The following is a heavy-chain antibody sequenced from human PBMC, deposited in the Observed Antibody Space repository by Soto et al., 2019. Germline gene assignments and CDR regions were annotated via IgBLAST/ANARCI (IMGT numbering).Heavy chain of an antibody. Sequence: PGESLKISCQGSGYSFTSNWIGWVRQMPGKGLEWMGIINPNDSQIKYSPSFQGQVTISVDTSIDTAYLQWSSLKASDTAMYYCAASIFYYGMDVWGQGTTVTVSS. CDR1: GYSFTSNW. CDR2: INPNDSQI. V-gene: IGHV5-51*01. CDR3: AASIFYYGMDV. J-gene: IGHJ6*02.